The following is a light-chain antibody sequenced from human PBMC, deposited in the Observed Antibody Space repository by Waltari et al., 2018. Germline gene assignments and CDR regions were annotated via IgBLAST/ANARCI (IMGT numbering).Light chain of an antibody. CDR2: DVN. CDR3: ISYTSTTTYVV. CDR1: RGDVGGYDY. Sequence: QSALTQPASVSASPGQSITIPCTGTRGDVGGYDYVPWYQQHPGKAPQLIIYDVNKRPSGVSHRFSASKSGNTASLTIFGLQAEDEADYYCISYTSTTTYVVVGGGTKLTVL. V-gene: IGLV2-14*03. J-gene: IGLJ2*01.